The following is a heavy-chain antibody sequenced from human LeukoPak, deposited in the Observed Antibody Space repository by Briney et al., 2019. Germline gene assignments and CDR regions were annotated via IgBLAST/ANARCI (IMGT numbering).Heavy chain of an antibody. CDR2: ISYDGSNK. CDR3: AISSGWLYY. J-gene: IGHJ4*02. CDR1: GYTFTSYG. Sequence: SCKASGYTFTSYGLSWVRQAPGQGLEWVAVISYDGSNKYYADSVKGRFTISRDNSKNTLYLQMNSLRAEDTAVYYCAISSGWLYYWGQGTLVTVSS. D-gene: IGHD6-19*01. V-gene: IGHV3-30-3*01.